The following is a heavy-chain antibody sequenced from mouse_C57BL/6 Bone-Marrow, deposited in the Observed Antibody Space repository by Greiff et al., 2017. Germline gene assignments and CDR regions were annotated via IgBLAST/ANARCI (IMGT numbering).Heavy chain of an antibody. CDR3: ARSSMYLSRSCPLYC. V-gene: IGHV1-36*01. CDR2: VYPYNGGT. J-gene: IGHJ2*01. CDR1: GFTFTDYY. D-gene: IGHD1-1*01. Sequence: EVQLQQSGPVLVKPGPSVTISCKASGFTFTDYYMHWVKQSHGKSLEWIGLVYPYNGGTTYNQKFKGKATLTVDKSSSTAYMELNSLTSEDSAVYYCARSSMYLSRSCPLYCWGQGTTVTVSS.